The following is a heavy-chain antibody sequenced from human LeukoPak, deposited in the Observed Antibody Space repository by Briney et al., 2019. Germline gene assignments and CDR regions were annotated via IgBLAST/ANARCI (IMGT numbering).Heavy chain of an antibody. V-gene: IGHV3-48*03. J-gene: IGHJ5*02. Sequence: GGSLRLSCAASGFTFSSYEMNWVRQAPGKGLEWVSYISSSGSTIYYADSVKGRFTISRDNAKNSLYLQMNSLRAEDAAVYYCAVAAAGTGEDWFDPWGQGTLVTVSS. CDR3: AVAAAGTGEDWFDP. D-gene: IGHD6-13*01. CDR1: GFTFSSYE. CDR2: ISSSGSTI.